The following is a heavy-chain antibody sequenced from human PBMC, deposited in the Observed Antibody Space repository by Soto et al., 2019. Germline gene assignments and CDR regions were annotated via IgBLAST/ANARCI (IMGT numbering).Heavy chain of an antibody. J-gene: IGHJ5*02. V-gene: IGHV4-34*01. CDR2: INHSGST. D-gene: IGHD3-22*01. Sequence: PSETLSLTCAVYGGSFSGYYWSWIRQPPGKGLEWIGEINHSGSTNYNPSLKSRVIMTRDTSTSTVYMELSSLRSEDTAVYYCARGLFDRRTHWLDPWGQGTLVTVSS. CDR1: GGSFSGYY. CDR3: ARGLFDRRTHWLDP.